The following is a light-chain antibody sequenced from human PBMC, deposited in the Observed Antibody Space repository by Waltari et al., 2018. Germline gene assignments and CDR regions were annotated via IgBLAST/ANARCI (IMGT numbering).Light chain of an antibody. V-gene: IGLV1-40*01. CDR1: SSNIGAGYD. Sequence: QSVLTQPPSVSGAPGQRVTISCTGSSSNIGAGYDVHWYQQLPGTAPKLLIYLNTHRPSGVPDRFSVSRSGTSASLAITGLQAEDEADYYCQSYYSGHLVFGGGTKLTVL. CDR3: QSYYSGHLV. J-gene: IGLJ2*01. CDR2: LNT.